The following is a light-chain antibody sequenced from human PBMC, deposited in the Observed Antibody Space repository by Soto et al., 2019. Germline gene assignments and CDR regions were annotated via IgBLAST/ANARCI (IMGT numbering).Light chain of an antibody. CDR3: QHYNSYSEA. CDR2: KAS. Sequence: IEMTQSPSTLPGSLGDRVTITCRASQTISSWFAWYQQKPGKAPKLLIYKASTLKSGVPSRFRGSGSGTEFTLTISSLQPDDFAPYYCQHYNSYSEAFGQGTKVDIK. J-gene: IGKJ1*01. V-gene: IGKV1-5*03. CDR1: QTISSW.